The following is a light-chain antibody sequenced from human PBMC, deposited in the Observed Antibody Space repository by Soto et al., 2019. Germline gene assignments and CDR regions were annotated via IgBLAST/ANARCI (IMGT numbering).Light chain of an antibody. CDR2: GAS. V-gene: IGKV3-15*01. J-gene: IGKJ4*01. Sequence: EIVMTQSPATLSVSPGERATLSCRASQTLYNNLAWYQQKLGQAPRLLIYGASARATDIPARFSGSGSGTEFTLTISGLQSEDFAIYYGQQYSAWTLTFGGGTKVELK. CDR1: QTLYNN. CDR3: QQYSAWTLT.